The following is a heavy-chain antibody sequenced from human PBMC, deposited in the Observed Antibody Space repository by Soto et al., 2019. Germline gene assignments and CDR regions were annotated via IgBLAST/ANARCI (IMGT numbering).Heavy chain of an antibody. D-gene: IGHD1-26*01. CDR1: GASINSVTYY. V-gene: IGHV4-39*01. CDR2: IYYSGST. Sequence: QLQLQESGPGLVKPSETLSLTCTVSGASINSVTYYWGWIRQPPGKGLEWIGSIYYSGSTYYDPSLKSRVTISVDTSKNQFSLRLTSVTAADTAVYYCATQEVGGSYVYPFDPWGQGLLVTVSS. J-gene: IGHJ5*02. CDR3: ATQEVGGSYVYPFDP.